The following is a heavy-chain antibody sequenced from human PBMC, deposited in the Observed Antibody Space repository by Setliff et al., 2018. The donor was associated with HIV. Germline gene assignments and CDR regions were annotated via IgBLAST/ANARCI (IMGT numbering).Heavy chain of an antibody. V-gene: IGHV1-18*01. CDR2: ISAYNGNT. CDR3: ATDPGYSSTWYSESFQH. Sequence: ASVKVSCKASGYTFTSYGISWVRQAPGQGLEWMGWISAYNGNTNYAQKLQGRVTMTTDTSTSTAYMELRSLRSDDTAMYYCATDPGYSSTWYSESFQHWGQGTVVTVSS. D-gene: IGHD6-13*01. J-gene: IGHJ1*01. CDR1: GYTFTSYG.